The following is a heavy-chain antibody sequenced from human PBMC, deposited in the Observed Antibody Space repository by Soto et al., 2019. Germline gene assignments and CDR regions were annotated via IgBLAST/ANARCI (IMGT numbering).Heavy chain of an antibody. J-gene: IGHJ5*02. CDR1: GGSFSGYY. CDR3: AREPPTSIAAAGNWFDP. D-gene: IGHD6-13*01. V-gene: IGHV4-34*01. Sequence: SETLSLTCAVYGGSFSGYYWSWIRQPPGKGLEWIGEINHSGSTNYNPSLKSRVTISVDTSKNQFSLKLSSVTAADTAVYYCAREPPTSIAAAGNWFDPWGQGTLVTVSS. CDR2: INHSGST.